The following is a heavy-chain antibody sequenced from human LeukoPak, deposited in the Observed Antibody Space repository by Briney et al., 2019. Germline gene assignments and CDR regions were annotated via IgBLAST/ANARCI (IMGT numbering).Heavy chain of an antibody. D-gene: IGHD1-26*01. CDR2: INPNSGGT. V-gene: IGHV1-2*02. J-gene: IGHJ4*02. CDR1: GYTFSDYY. Sequence: ASVKVSCKASGYTFSDYYIHWVRQAPGQGLEWMGWINPNSGGTKYAQKFQGRVTMTRDMSISTAYMELSRLTSDDTAVYHCARGSGNLNFDYWGQGTLVTVS. CDR3: ARGSGNLNFDY.